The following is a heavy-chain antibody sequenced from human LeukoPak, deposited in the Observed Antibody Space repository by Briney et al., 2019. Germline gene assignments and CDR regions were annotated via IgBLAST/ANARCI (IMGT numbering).Heavy chain of an antibody. V-gene: IGHV5-51*01. J-gene: IGHJ6*03. CDR3: ARSYDYYYYMDV. Sequence: GESLKVSCKGSGYSFTTYWIGWVRQMPGKGLEWMGIIYPGDSDTRYSPSFQGQVTISADKSISTAYPQWSSLKASDTAIYYCARSYDYYYYMDVWGKGTTVTVSS. CDR2: IYPGDSDT. CDR1: GYSFTTYW.